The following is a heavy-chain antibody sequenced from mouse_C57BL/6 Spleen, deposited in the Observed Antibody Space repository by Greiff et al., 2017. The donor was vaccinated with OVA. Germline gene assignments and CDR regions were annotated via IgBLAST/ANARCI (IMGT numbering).Heavy chain of an antibody. Sequence: EVKLVESGGGLVQPGGSMKLSCVASGFTFSNYWMNWVRQSPEKGLEWVAQIRLKSDNYATHYAESVKGRFTISRDDSKSSVYLQMNNLRAEDTGIYYCTVDYDYDVGFDYWGQGTTLTVSS. CDR1: GFTFSNYW. CDR2: IRLKSDNYAT. D-gene: IGHD2-4*01. J-gene: IGHJ2*01. V-gene: IGHV6-3*01. CDR3: TVDYDYDVGFDY.